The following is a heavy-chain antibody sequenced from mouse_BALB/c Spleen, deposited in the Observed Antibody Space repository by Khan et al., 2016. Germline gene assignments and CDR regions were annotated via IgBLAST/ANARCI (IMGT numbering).Heavy chain of an antibody. CDR3: ARDNTTADWYFDV. CDR1: GFSLTNYG. D-gene: IGHD1-2*01. V-gene: IGHV2-9*02. CDR2: LWAVGGP. Sequence: QVQLKESGPGLVAPSQSLSITCTVSGFSLTNYGVHWVRQPPGKGLEWLEVLWAVGGPDYDSALFSRLSTHKDNSKSQVFLKVNSLQTDDTAMYYCARDNTTADWYFDVWGAGTTVTVSS. J-gene: IGHJ1*01.